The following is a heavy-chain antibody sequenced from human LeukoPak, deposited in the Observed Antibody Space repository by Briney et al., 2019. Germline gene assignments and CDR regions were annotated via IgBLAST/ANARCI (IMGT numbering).Heavy chain of an antibody. CDR1: GGTFSSYA. J-gene: IGHJ6*03. Sequence: SVKVSCKASGGTFSSYAISWVRQAPGQGLEWMGGIIPIFGTANYAQKFRGRVTITADKSTSTAYMELSSLRSEDTAVYYCASRDFSSWYKSRNYYMDVWGKGTTVTVSS. V-gene: IGHV1-69*06. CDR2: IIPIFGTA. D-gene: IGHD6-13*01. CDR3: ASRDFSSWYKSRNYYMDV.